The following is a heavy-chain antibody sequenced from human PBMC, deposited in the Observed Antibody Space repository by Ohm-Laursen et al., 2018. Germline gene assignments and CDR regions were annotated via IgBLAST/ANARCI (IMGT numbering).Heavy chain of an antibody. CDR3: AKDRKGLVVVGADY. Sequence: SLRLSCAASGFSFIGYGMHWVRQAPGKGLEWVAVISYDGSNKYYADSVKGRFTISRDNSKNTLYLQMNSLRAEDTAVYYCAKDRKGLVVVGADYWGQGTLVTVSS. CDR1: GFSFIGYG. V-gene: IGHV3-30*18. J-gene: IGHJ4*02. D-gene: IGHD3-22*01. CDR2: ISYDGSNK.